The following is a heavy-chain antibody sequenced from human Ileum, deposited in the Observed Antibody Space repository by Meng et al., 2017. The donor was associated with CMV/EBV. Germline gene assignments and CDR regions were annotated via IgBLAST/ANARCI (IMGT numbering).Heavy chain of an antibody. CDR1: GGSFSEYH. CDR2: INHGGSS. D-gene: IGHD3-3*01. J-gene: IGHJ4*02. CDR3: ARASPQRRFLSY. Sequence: QVQLQQWGAGLLKPSETLSLMCAVYGGSFSEYHWSWIRQPPGKGLEWIGEINHGGSSNYNPPLKSRVTISVDRSRNQVSLKLTSVTAADTAVYYCARASPQRRFLSYWGQGTLVTVSS. V-gene: IGHV4-34*01.